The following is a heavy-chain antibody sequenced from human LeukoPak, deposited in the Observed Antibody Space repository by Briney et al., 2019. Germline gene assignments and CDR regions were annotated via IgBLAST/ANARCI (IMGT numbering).Heavy chain of an antibody. CDR1: GGTFSSYA. V-gene: IGHV1-69*05. Sequence: SVKVSCKASGGTFSSYAISWVRQAPGQGLEWMGGIIPIFGTANYAQKFQGRVTITTDESTSTAYMELSGLRSEDTAVYYCATSGSYPGDQFDYWGQGTLVTVSS. CDR3: ATSGSYPGDQFDY. D-gene: IGHD1-26*01. J-gene: IGHJ4*02. CDR2: IIPIFGTA.